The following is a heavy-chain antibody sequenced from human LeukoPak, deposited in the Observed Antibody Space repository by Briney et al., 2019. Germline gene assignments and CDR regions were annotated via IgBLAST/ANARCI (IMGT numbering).Heavy chain of an antibody. Sequence: GGSLRLSCAASGFTFSSYGMHWVRQAPGKGLEWVAVIWYDGSNKYYADSVKGRFTISRDNSKNTLYLQMNSLRAEDTAVYYCARGYGDKASNLYYYYGMDVWGQGTTATVSS. V-gene: IGHV3-33*01. CDR3: ARGYGDKASNLYYYYGMDV. CDR2: IWYDGSNK. D-gene: IGHD4-17*01. CDR1: GFTFSSYG. J-gene: IGHJ6*02.